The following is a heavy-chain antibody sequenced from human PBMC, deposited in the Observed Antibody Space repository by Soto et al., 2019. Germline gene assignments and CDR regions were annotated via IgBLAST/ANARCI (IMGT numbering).Heavy chain of an antibody. J-gene: IGHJ4*02. CDR3: ARGRYYNAYGLMDF. D-gene: IGHD5-12*01. CDR2: IDTTGNT. V-gene: IGHV3-13*01. Sequence: PGGSLRLSCVTSGFTFSNYGMHWVRQVSGGGLEWISAIDTTGNTYCAASMRGRFTISREDAENSLYLHMNSLRAGDTAVYFCARGRYYNAYGLMDFWGQGTLVTVSS. CDR1: GFTFSNYG.